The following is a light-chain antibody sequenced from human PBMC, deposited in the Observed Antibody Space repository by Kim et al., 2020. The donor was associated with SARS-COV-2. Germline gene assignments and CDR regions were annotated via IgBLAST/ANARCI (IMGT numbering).Light chain of an antibody. V-gene: IGKV1-5*03. CDR2: KAS. CDR3: QHYNNYPLT. J-gene: IGKJ1*01. Sequence: DIQMTQSPSTLSASLGDTVTITCRASQSISDWLAWYQQKAGKAPKLLIYKASSLGSGVPSRFSGSGSGTEFTLTISSLQPDDFATYYCQHYNNYPLTFGQGTKVEIK. CDR1: QSISDW.